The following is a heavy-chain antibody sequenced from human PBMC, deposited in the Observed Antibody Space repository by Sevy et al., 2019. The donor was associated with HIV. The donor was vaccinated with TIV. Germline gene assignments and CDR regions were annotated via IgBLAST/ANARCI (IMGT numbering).Heavy chain of an antibody. CDR3: ATEYSYDY. Sequence: VSVKVSCKASGHTFSDYYIQWVRQAPGQGLEWMGWLNSNRGAISYAQKFQGRVTMTSDTSISTVYMELSRLRSDDTAVYYCATEYSYDYWGQRTLVTVSS. J-gene: IGHJ4*02. CDR1: GHTFSDYY. V-gene: IGHV1-2*02. CDR2: LNSNRGAI. D-gene: IGHD4-4*01.